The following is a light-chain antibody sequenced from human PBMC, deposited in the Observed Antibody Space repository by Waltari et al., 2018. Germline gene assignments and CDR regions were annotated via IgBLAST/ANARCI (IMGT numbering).Light chain of an antibody. Sequence: EVVMTQSPATLSVSPGERATLSCRASHGISDNLAWYQQKPGQAPRPLIYGAFTRATGIPARFTGSGSGTEFTLTINSLQSEDSAVYYCQQYNRWPPITFGQGTRLEIK. CDR3: QQYNRWPPIT. J-gene: IGKJ5*01. V-gene: IGKV3-15*01. CDR1: HGISDN. CDR2: GAF.